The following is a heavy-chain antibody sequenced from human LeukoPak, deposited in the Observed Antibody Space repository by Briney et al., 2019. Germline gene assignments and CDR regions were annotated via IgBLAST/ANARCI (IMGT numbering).Heavy chain of an antibody. Sequence: SETLSLTCTVSGYSINSGFYWGWIRQPPGKGLERIGSIYHSGSTHYKSSLKSRVTISVDTSKNQLSLKPTSVTAADTAVYYCARGVGLTQGGAFDFWGQGTLVTVSS. CDR2: IYHSGST. J-gene: IGHJ4*02. V-gene: IGHV4-38-2*02. D-gene: IGHD3-16*01. CDR1: GYSINSGFY. CDR3: ARGVGLTQGGAFDF.